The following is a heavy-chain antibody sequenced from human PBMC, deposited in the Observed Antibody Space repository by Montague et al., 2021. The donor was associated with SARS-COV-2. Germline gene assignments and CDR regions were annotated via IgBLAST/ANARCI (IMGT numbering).Heavy chain of an antibody. J-gene: IGHJ4*02. D-gene: IGHD3-10*01. CDR2: IHHSGTL. CDR1: NASITTSNW. Sequence: SETLSLTCTVSNASITTSNWWPWVRQAPGKGLEWVGEIHHSGTLNYNPSLKSRVTISVDTSKNHFSLNLNSVTAADTALSFCARRIRITVFRGVPLTTHSLESWGQGIMVTVSS. V-gene: IGHV4/OR15-8*01. CDR3: ARRIRITVFRGVPLTTHSLES.